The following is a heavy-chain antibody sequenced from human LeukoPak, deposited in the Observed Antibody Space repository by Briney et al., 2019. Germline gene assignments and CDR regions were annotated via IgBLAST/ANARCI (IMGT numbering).Heavy chain of an antibody. CDR3: ARGPQWLGNWFDP. CDR2: MNPNSGNT. D-gene: IGHD6-19*01. V-gene: IGHV1-8*03. J-gene: IGHJ5*02. Sequence: VPVNLDRKSAGYGLTIYDSDWLRIDQGQGLEWMGWMNPNSGNTGYAQQFQGRVTITRNTSINTAYMELSSLRSEDTAVYYCARGPQWLGNWFDPWGQGTLVAVSS. CDR1: GYGLTIYD.